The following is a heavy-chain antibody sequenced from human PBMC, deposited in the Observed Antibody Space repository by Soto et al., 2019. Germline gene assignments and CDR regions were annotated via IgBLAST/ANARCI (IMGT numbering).Heavy chain of an antibody. J-gene: IGHJ4*02. CDR3: ARVSGWSGFDY. D-gene: IGHD6-19*01. V-gene: IGHV4-59*01. CDR2: IYYSGST. Sequence: SETLSLTCAVYGGSFSGYYWSWIRQPPGKGLEWIGYIYYSGSTNYNPSLKSRVTISVDTSKNQFSLKLSSVTAADTAVYYCARVSGWSGFDYWGQGTLVTVSS. CDR1: GGSFSGYY.